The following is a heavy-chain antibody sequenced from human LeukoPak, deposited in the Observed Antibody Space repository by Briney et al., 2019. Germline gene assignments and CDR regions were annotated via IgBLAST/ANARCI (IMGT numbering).Heavy chain of an antibody. V-gene: IGHV4-4*02. D-gene: IGHD6-19*01. CDR1: GGSISSSNW. CDR2: IFHSGST. CDR3: ARVWGDHWLVPNYYFDY. J-gene: IGHJ4*02. Sequence: PSETLSLTCAVSGGSISSSNWWSWVRQPPGKGLEWIGEIFHSGSTNYNPSLKSRVTISVDKSKNQFSLKLSSVTAADTAVYYCARVWGDHWLVPNYYFDYSGQGTLVTVSS.